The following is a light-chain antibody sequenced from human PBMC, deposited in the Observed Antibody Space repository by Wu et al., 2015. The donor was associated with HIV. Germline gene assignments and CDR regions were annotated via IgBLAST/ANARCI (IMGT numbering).Light chain of an antibody. CDR1: QSVSNF. Sequence: DIVLTQSPATLSLSPGERATLSCRASQSVSNFLAWYQHKPGQAPRLLIYDASNKAPGIPARFSGNGSGTDFALTISSLDPEDFAVYYCQQRSNWPYTFGQGTKVEIK. CDR3: QQRSNWPYT. V-gene: IGKV3-11*01. J-gene: IGKJ2*01. CDR2: DAS.